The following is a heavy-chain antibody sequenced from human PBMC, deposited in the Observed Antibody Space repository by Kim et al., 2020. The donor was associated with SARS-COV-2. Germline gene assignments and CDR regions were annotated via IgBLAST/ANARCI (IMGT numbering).Heavy chain of an antibody. CDR1: GGSIRSSSYY. V-gene: IGHV4-39*01. CDR3: ARLTNLGYGREGHFDY. CDR2: IYYSGST. Sequence: SEPLSLTCTVSGGSIRSSSYYWGWIRQPPGKGREWIGSIYYSGSTYYNPSLKSRVTISVDTSKNQFSLKLSSVTAADTAVYYCARLTNLGYGREGHFDYWGQGTLVTVSS. J-gene: IGHJ4*02. D-gene: IGHD2-15*01.